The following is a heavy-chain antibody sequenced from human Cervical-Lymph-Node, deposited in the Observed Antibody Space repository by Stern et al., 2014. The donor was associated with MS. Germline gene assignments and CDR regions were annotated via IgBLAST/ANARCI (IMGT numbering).Heavy chain of an antibody. D-gene: IGHD3-3*01. J-gene: IGHJ6*02. Sequence: VQLVESGAEVKKPGASVKVSCKASGYTLTELSMHWVRQAPGKGLEWMGGFDPEDGETNYAQKFQGRVTMTEDTSTDTAYMELSSLRSEDTAVYYCATDRDDFRSGYSAPTKGYGLDVWGQGTTVTVTS. CDR3: ATDRDDFRSGYSAPTKGYGLDV. V-gene: IGHV1-24*01. CDR1: GYTLTELS. CDR2: FDPEDGET.